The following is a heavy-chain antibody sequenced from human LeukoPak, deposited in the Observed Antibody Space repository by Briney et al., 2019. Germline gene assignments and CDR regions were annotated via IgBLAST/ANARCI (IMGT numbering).Heavy chain of an antibody. V-gene: IGHV3-66*01. CDR2: IYSGGST. J-gene: IGHJ4*02. CDR1: GFIFGDYY. CDR3: ARESVEYYYDSSGYYRFDY. D-gene: IGHD3-22*01. Sequence: GGSLRLSCAGSGFIFGDYYMSWVRQAPGKGLEWVSVIYSGGSTYYADSVKGRFTISRDNSKNTLYLQMNSLRAEDTAVYYCARESVEYYYDSSGYYRFDYWGQGTLVTVSS.